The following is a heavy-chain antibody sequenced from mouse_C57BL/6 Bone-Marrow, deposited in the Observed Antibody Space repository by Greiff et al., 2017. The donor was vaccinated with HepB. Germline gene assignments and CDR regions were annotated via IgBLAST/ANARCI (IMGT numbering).Heavy chain of an antibody. D-gene: IGHD1-1*01. V-gene: IGHV3-6*01. CDR2: ISYDGSN. J-gene: IGHJ2*01. CDR3: ARENYGRGNHFDY. Sequence: EVQVVESGPGLVKPSQSLSLTCSVTGYSITSGYYWNWIRQFPGNKLEWMGYISYDGSNNYNPSLKNRISITRDTSKNQFFLKLNSVTTEDTATYYCARENYGRGNHFDYWGQGTTLTVSS. CDR1: GYSITSGYY.